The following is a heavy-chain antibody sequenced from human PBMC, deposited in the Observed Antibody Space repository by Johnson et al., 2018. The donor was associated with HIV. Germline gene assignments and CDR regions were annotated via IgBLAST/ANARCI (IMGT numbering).Heavy chain of an antibody. V-gene: IGHV3-66*01. CDR2: IYSGGST. CDR1: GFTVSSNY. Sequence: VQVVESGGGLVQPGGSLRLSCAASGFTVSSNYMSWVRQAPGKGLEWVSVIYSGGSTYYADSVKGRFTISRDNSKNTLYLQMSSLRAEDTAVYYCAKSPGKDHGGNSGAFHIWGQGTMVTVSS. CDR3: AKSPGKDHGGNSGAFHI. J-gene: IGHJ3*02. D-gene: IGHD4-23*01.